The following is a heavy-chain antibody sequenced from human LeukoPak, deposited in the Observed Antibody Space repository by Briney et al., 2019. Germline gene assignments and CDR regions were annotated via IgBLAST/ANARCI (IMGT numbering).Heavy chain of an antibody. Sequence: GGSLRLSCAASGVTFGTYDMSWVRQAPGKGLEWVSGISGSGGSAYYADSVKGRFTVPRDNSENTLYLQMNSLRAEDTAVYYCAKLSMVRGVTYFDYWGQGTLVTVSS. J-gene: IGHJ4*02. CDR1: GVTFGTYD. CDR2: ISGSGGSA. CDR3: AKLSMVRGVTYFDY. V-gene: IGHV3-23*01. D-gene: IGHD3-10*01.